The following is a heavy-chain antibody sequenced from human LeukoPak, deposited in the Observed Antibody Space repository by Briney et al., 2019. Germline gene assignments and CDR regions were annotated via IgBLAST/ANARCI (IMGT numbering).Heavy chain of an antibody. CDR1: GFTFSDFW. CDR3: ARDHTVDGLVFDY. J-gene: IGHJ4*02. Sequence: QPGGSLRLSCAASGFTFSDFWRNWVRQAPGKGLGWVASIKQDGSEKYYVDSVKGRFSISRDNAKNSLHLQMNSLRAEDTAVYYCARDHTVDGLVFDYWGQGILVTVSS. V-gene: IGHV3-7*01. D-gene: IGHD2-21*01. CDR2: IKQDGSEK.